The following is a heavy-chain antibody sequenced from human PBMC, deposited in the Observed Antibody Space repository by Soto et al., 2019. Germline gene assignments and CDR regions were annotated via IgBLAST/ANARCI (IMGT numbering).Heavy chain of an antibody. CDR1: GYTFISYD. CDR3: ARFRTGTNGDWFDP. V-gene: IGHV1-3*01. Sequence: ASVKVSCKASGYTFISYDMHWVRQAPGQRLEWLGWIDAGNGDTKYSQKFQGRVTITRDTSASKTYMELGSLTSEDTAVYYCARFRTGTNGDWFDPWGQGTLVTVSS. J-gene: IGHJ5*02. CDR2: IDAGNGDT. D-gene: IGHD1-1*01.